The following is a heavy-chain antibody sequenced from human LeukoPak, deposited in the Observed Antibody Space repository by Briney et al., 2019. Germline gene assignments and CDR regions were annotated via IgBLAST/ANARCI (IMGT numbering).Heavy chain of an antibody. CDR3: ARGLAVAGIDY. CDR1: GGSFSGYY. V-gene: IGHV4-34*01. Sequence: PSETLSLTCAVYGGSFSGYYWCWIRQPPGKGLEWIGEINHSGSTNYNPSLKSRVTISVDTSKNQFSLKLSSVTAADTAVYYCARGLAVAGIDYWGQGTLVTVSS. D-gene: IGHD6-19*01. CDR2: INHSGST. J-gene: IGHJ4*02.